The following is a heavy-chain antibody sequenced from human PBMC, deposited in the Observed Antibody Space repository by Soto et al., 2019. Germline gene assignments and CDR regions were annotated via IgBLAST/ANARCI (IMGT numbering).Heavy chain of an antibody. CDR1: GGSISSSSYY. CDR3: ARLVPDEDILTAYFRRVAFDI. Sequence: PSETLSLTCTVSGGSISSSSYYWGWIRQPPGKGLEWIGSIYYSGSTYYNPSLKSRVTISVDTSKTQFSLKLSSVTAADTAVYSCARLVPDEDILTAYFRRVAFDILVQGTKVT. V-gene: IGHV4-39*01. D-gene: IGHD3-9*01. J-gene: IGHJ3*02. CDR2: IYYSGST.